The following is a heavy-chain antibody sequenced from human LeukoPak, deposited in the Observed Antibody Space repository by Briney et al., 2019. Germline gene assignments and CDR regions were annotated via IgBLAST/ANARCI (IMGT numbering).Heavy chain of an antibody. CDR1: GYSISSGYY. CDR3: ARSARWGIYYMDV. D-gene: IGHD7-27*01. V-gene: IGHV4-38-2*01. Sequence: SETLSLTCAVSGYSISSGYYWGWIRQPPGKGLEWIGSIYHSGSTYYNPSLKSRVPISVDTSKNQFSLKLSSVTAADTAVYYCARSARWGIYYMDVWGKGTTVTVSS. J-gene: IGHJ6*03. CDR2: IYHSGST.